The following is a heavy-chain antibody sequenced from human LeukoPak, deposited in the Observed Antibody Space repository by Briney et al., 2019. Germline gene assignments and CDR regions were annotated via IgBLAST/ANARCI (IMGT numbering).Heavy chain of an antibody. Sequence: PSETLSLTCTVSGGSISSISYFWGWIRQPPGKGLEWIGNIYYSGSTSYNPSLKSRVTISGDTSKNQFSLRLTSVTAADTAVYYCARRTIVVVPAANNWFDPWGQGTLVTVSS. V-gene: IGHV4-39*01. J-gene: IGHJ5*02. CDR2: IYYSGST. CDR3: ARRTIVVVPAANNWFDP. CDR1: GGSISSISYF. D-gene: IGHD2-2*01.